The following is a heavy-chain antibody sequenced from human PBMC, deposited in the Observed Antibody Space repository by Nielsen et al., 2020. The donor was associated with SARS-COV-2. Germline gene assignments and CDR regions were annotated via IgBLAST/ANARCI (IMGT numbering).Heavy chain of an antibody. CDR1: GFTFSSYG. J-gene: IGHJ4*02. V-gene: IGHV3-30*03. CDR3: ASEGFY. Sequence: GESLKISCAASGFTFSSYGMHWVRQAPGKGLEWVAVISYDGSNKYYADSVKGRFTIPRDNAKNSLYLQMNSLRAEDTAVYYCASEGFYWGQGTLVTVSS. CDR2: ISYDGSNK.